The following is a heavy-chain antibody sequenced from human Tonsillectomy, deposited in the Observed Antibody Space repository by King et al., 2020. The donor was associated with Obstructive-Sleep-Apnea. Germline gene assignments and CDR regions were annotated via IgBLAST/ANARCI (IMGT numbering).Heavy chain of an antibody. CDR3: ARDTNGADY. CDR1: GYSFASYE. D-gene: IGHD2-8*01. J-gene: IGHJ4*02. V-gene: IGHV1-8*01. CDR2: MNPNSGNT. Sequence: VQLVESGAEVKKPGASVKVSCKASGYSFASYEINWVRQATGQGLEWMGWMNPNSGNTGYAQKFQGRVTMTRDTSISTAYMERRSLSSEDTAVYYFARDTNGADYWGQGTLVTVSS.